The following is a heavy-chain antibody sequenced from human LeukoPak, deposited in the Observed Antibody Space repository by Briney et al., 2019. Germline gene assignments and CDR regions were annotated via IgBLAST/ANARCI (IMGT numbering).Heavy chain of an antibody. CDR3: ARKMVRGVIRRANWFDP. Sequence: PSETLSLTCAVYGGSFSGYYWSWIRQPPGKGLEWIGEINHSGSTNYNPSLKSRVTISVDTSKNQFSLKLSSVTAADTAVYYCARKMVRGVIRRANWFDPWGQGTLVTVSS. J-gene: IGHJ5*02. CDR1: GGSFSGYY. CDR2: INHSGST. V-gene: IGHV4-34*01. D-gene: IGHD3-10*01.